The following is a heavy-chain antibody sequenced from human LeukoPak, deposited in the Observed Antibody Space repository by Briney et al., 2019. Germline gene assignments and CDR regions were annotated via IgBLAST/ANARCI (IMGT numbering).Heavy chain of an antibody. CDR3: AKTTVTTLLGWFDP. CDR2: VNHSGRT. J-gene: IGHJ5*02. CDR1: GGSFSDYW. V-gene: IGHV4-34*01. D-gene: IGHD4-17*01. Sequence: PSETLSLTCAVYGGSFSDYWWTWIRQSPGKGLEWIGEVNHSGRTNYNPSLKSRVSISVDRSKKQFSLKLSSVTAADTAVYYCAKTTVTTLLGWFDPWGQGTLVTVSS.